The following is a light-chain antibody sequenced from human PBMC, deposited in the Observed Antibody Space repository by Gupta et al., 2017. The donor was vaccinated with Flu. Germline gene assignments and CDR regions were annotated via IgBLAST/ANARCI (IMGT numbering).Light chain of an antibody. CDR2: GAS. CDR1: HRVITTN. Sequence: TPLLLSAEETTPLCRAGHRVITTNLAWYQQKPGQAPRLLIYGASNRATGIPARFSGSGSGTDFTLTISRLEPEDFAVYYCQHHGSGPGTFGQGTKLEI. J-gene: IGKJ1*01. V-gene: IGKV3-20*01. CDR3: QHHGSGPGT.